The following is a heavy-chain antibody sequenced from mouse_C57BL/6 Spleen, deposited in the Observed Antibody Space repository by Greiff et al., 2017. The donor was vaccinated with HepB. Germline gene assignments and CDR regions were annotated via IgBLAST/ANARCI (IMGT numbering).Heavy chain of an antibody. CDR3: ARAYSYYWYFDV. Sequence: EVKLVESGPGMVKPSQSLSLTCTVTGYSITSGYDWHWIRHFPGNKLEWMGYISYSGSTNYNPSLKSRISITHDTSKNHFFLKLNSVTTEDTATYYCARAYSYYWYFDVWGTGTTVTVSS. CDR2: ISYSGST. CDR1: GYSITSGYD. D-gene: IGHD2-12*01. V-gene: IGHV3-1*01. J-gene: IGHJ1*03.